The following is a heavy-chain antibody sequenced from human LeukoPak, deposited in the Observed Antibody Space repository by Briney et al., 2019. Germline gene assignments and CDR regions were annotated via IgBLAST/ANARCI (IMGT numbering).Heavy chain of an antibody. CDR1: GFSLSTSGMR. CDR3: ARGTSGSYLDY. V-gene: IGHV2-70*04. Sequence: SGPTLVNPTQTLTLTYTFSGFSLSTSGMRVSWIRQPPGKALEWLARIDWDDDKFYSTSLKTRLTISKDTSKNQVVLTMTNMDPVDTATYYCARGTSGSYLDYWGQGTLVTVSS. D-gene: IGHD1-26*01. CDR2: IDWDDDK. J-gene: IGHJ4*02.